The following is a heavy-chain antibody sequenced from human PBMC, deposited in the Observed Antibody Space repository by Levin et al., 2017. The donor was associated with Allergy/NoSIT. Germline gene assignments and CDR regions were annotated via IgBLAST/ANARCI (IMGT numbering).Heavy chain of an antibody. D-gene: IGHD1-20*01. V-gene: IGHV1-69*06. Sequence: SVKVSCKVSGGAFDNRVINWVRQAPGQGLEWMGGIIPIYGTGNYAQKFQGRVTITVDKSTSTAYMELSSLTPDDTAVYYCARDSVPYNWSYALYWGQGTLVTVSS. CDR2: IIPIYGTG. J-gene: IGHJ4*02. CDR1: GGAFDNRV. CDR3: ARDSVPYNWSYALY.